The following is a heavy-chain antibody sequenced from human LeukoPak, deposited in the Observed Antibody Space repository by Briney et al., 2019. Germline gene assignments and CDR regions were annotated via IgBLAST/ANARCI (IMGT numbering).Heavy chain of an antibody. J-gene: IGHJ6*03. CDR1: GYTFTSYG. CDR3: ATNTYSSGWYYYYYVDV. Sequence: ASVKVSCKASGYTFTSYGISWVRQAPGQGLEWMGWISAYNGNTNYAQKLQGRVTMTTDTSTSTAYMELRSLRSDDTAVYYCATNTYSSGWYYYYYVDVWGKGTTVTVSS. CDR2: ISAYNGNT. V-gene: IGHV1-18*01. D-gene: IGHD6-19*01.